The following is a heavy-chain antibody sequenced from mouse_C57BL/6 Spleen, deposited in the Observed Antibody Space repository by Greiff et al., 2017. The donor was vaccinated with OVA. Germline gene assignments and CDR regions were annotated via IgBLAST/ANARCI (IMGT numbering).Heavy chain of an antibody. CDR2: IRLKSDNYAT. V-gene: IGHV6-3*01. CDR1: GFTFSNYW. Sequence: EVKLMESGGGLVQPGGSMKLSCVASGFTFSNYWMNWVRQSPEKGLEWVAQIRLKSDNYATHYAESVKGRFTISRDDSKSSVYLQMNNLRAEDTGIYYCTDGALYYGNFSWFAYWGQGTLVTVSA. J-gene: IGHJ3*01. D-gene: IGHD2-1*01. CDR3: TDGALYYGNFSWFAY.